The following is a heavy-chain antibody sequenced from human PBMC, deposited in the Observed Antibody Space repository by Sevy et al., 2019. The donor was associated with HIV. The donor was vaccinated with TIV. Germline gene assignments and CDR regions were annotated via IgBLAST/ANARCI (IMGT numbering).Heavy chain of an antibody. D-gene: IGHD3-22*01. CDR1: GFTFDDYA. CDR2: ISWNSGSI. J-gene: IGHJ4*02. CDR3: AKEANYYDSSGYYYFDY. Sequence: GGSLRLSCAASGFTFDDYAMHWVRQAPGKGLEWVSGISWNSGSIGYADSVKGRFTISRDNAKNSLYLQMKSLRAEDTALYYCAKEANYYDSSGYYYFDYWGQGTLVTVSS. V-gene: IGHV3-9*01.